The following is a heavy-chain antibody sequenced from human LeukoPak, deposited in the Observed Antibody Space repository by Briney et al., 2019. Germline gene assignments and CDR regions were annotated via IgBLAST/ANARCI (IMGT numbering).Heavy chain of an antibody. D-gene: IGHD3-9*01. CDR1: GFTFSSYA. Sequence: GGSLRLSCAASGFTFSSYAMHWVRQAPGKGLEWVAVISYDGSNKYYADSVKGRFTISRDNSKNTLYLQMNSPRAEDTAVHYCARDSAEGLRYFDWFPFDYWGQGTLVTVSS. J-gene: IGHJ4*02. V-gene: IGHV3-30-3*01. CDR3: ARDSAEGLRYFDWFPFDY. CDR2: ISYDGSNK.